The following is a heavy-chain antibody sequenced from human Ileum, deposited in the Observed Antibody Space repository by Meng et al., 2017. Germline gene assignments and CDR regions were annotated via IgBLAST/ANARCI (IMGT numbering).Heavy chain of an antibody. CDR1: GYTFTDYF. V-gene: IGHV1-2*06. Sequence: GHAAGLGAEAKKPGASLKVSCKASGYTFTDYFVHWVRQAPGQGLEWMGRINPKSGATAYAQKFQGRVTVTSDTSISTAYLDLISLTSDDTALYYCVRSNIFGWNPRDHWGQGTLVTVSS. J-gene: IGHJ4*02. D-gene: IGHD3-3*02. CDR2: INPKSGAT. CDR3: VRSNIFGWNPRDH.